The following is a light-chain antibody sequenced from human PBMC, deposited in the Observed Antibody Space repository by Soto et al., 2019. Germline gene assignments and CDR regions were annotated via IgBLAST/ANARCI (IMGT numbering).Light chain of an antibody. J-gene: IGKJ1*01. CDR1: QTVSNF. Sequence: DFQMTQSPSSLSASMGDSVTITCRANQTVSNFLPWYHQKPGKAPKLLISAASTMPSGFPSRFSGSGSGTDFTLTISSLQSEDFTTYYCQQNNTTPWTFGQGTKVDIK. CDR2: AAS. CDR3: QQNNTTPWT. V-gene: IGKV1-39*01.